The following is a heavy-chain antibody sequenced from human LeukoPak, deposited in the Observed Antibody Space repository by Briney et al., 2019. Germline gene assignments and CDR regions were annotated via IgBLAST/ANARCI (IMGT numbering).Heavy chain of an antibody. D-gene: IGHD2-21*01. J-gene: IGHJ4*02. CDR2: ISGAAINT. CDR1: GFTLSNYA. CDR3: ARRGVVIRGLLIVVFHKEANCFDY. Sequence: PGGSLRLSCVVSGFTLSNYAMNWVRQAPGRGLEWVSGISGAAINTKYADSAKGRFTISRDNPLNTLYLKMNHLTRGAPAVFFCARRGVVIRGLLIVVFHKEANCFDYWGQGTLVTVSS. V-gene: IGHV3-23*01.